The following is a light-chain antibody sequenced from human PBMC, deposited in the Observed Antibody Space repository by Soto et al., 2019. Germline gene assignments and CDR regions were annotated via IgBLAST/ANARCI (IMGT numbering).Light chain of an antibody. CDR2: EVS. CDR1: SSDVGGYNY. V-gene: IGLV2-14*01. J-gene: IGLJ1*01. Sequence: QSALTQPASVSGSPGQSITISCTGTSSDVGGYNYVSWYQQHPGKAPELMIYEVSNRPSGVSNHFSGSKSGNTASLAIPGLQAEDEADYYCTSYTSRSTYVFGAGTKLTVL. CDR3: TSYTSRSTYV.